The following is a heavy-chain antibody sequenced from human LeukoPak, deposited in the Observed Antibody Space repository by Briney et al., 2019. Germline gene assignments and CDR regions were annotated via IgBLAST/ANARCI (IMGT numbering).Heavy chain of an antibody. J-gene: IGHJ4*02. D-gene: IGHD5-18*01. CDR1: GYTFTSYF. CDR2: INPSGGST. V-gene: IGHV1-46*01. CDR3: ARVGYTAMVTRYYFDY. Sequence: GASVKVSCKASGYTFTSYFMHWVRQAPGQGLEWMGIINPSGGSTSYAQKFQGRVTITADESTSTAYMELSSLRSEDTAVYYCARVGYTAMVTRYYFDYWGQGTLVTVSS.